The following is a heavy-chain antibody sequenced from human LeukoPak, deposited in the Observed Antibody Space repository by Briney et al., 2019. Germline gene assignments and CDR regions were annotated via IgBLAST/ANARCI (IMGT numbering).Heavy chain of an antibody. D-gene: IGHD4-23*01. V-gene: IGHV4-31*03. CDR2: IYYSGST. CDR1: GGSISSGGYY. J-gene: IGHJ4*02. Sequence: SETLSLTCTVSGGSISSGGYYWSWIRQHPGKGLEWIGYIYYSGSTYYNPSLKSRVTISVDTSKNQFSLKLSSVTAADTAVYYCARSSGGNNPPLLDYWGQGTLVTVS. CDR3: ARSSGGNNPPLLDY.